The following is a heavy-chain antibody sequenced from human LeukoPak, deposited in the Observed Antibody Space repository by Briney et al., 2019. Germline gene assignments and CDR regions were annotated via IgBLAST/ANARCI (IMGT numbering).Heavy chain of an antibody. J-gene: IGHJ4*02. CDR1: GNTFTTYD. CDR2: IIPIFGTA. CDR3: ARERPRYYYDSSGYFPFDY. D-gene: IGHD3-22*01. V-gene: IGHV1-69*13. Sequence: ASVKVSCKASGNTFTTYDISWVRQAPGQGLEWMGGIIPIFGTANYAQKFQGRVTITADESTSTAYMELSSLRSEDTAVYYCARERPRYYYDSSGYFPFDYWGQGTLVTVSS.